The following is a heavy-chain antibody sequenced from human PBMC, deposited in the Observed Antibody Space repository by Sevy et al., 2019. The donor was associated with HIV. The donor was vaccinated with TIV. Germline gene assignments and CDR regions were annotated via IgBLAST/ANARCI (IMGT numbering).Heavy chain of an antibody. V-gene: IGHV5-51*01. CDR1: GYSFTSYW. J-gene: IGHJ6*02. D-gene: IGHD5-18*01. CDR3: ARGIRGYSYGYTFSYYYYGMDV. CDR2: IYPGDSDT. Sequence: GESLKISCKGSGYSFTSYWIGWVRQMPGKGLEWMGIIYPGDSDTRDSPSFQGQVTISADKSISTAYLQWSSLKASDTAMYYCARGIRGYSYGYTFSYYYYGMDVWGQGTTVTVSS.